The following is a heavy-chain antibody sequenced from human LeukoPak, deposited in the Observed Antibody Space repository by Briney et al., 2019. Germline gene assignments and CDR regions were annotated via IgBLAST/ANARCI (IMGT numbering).Heavy chain of an antibody. CDR2: IKHSGST. CDR3: ARGQYCSGGSCGFDY. J-gene: IGHJ4*02. V-gene: IGHV4-34*01. D-gene: IGHD2-15*01. Sequence: SETLSVTCVVHGGSFSGYYWSWIRQPPGKGLGWIGEIKHSGSTNYNPSLKSRVTISVDKSKNQFSLKLSSVDAADTAVYYCARGQYCSGGSCGFDYWGQGTLVTVSS. CDR1: GGSFSGYY.